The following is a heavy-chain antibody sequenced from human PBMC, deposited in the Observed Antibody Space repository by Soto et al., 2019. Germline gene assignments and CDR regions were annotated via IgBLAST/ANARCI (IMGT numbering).Heavy chain of an antibody. CDR2: INAGNGNT. Sequence: ASVKVSCKASGYTFTSYAMHWVRQAPGQRLEWMGWINAGNGNTKYSQKFQGRVTITRDTSASTAYMELSSLRSEDTAVYYCAIALSDTAMGYAFDIWGQGTMVTVSS. CDR1: GYTFTSYA. CDR3: AIALSDTAMGYAFDI. J-gene: IGHJ3*02. V-gene: IGHV1-3*01. D-gene: IGHD5-18*01.